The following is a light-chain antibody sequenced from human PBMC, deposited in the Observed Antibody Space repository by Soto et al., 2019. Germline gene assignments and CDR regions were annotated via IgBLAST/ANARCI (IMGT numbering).Light chain of an antibody. CDR1: QSISSH. J-gene: IGKJ4*01. CDR2: DTS. Sequence: EIVMTQHAASLSASPGESATLSCRASQSISSHLVWYQQKPGQAPRLLIYDTSTRATGVPTRFSGSRSGAEFTLTINSLQSEDFAVYYCQPYNNWPLTFGGGTKVDI. CDR3: QPYNNWPLT. V-gene: IGKV3-15*01.